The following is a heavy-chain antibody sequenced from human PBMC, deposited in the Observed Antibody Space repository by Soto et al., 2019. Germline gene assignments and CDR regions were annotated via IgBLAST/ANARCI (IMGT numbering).Heavy chain of an antibody. D-gene: IGHD3-10*01. CDR3: ARASGYGSGASVNHYLDY. J-gene: IGHJ4*01. CDR1: GFSISSDC. CDR2: INIYDSEK. Sequence: GESLSLTCAVSGFSISSDCMSWVRQPPGQGLERVGTINIYDSEKKYVDSVNSRFTISRDNAKNSLYLQLDNLRADDTAIYYCARASGYGSGASVNHYLDYWGHGTLVTVSS. V-gene: IGHV3-7*01.